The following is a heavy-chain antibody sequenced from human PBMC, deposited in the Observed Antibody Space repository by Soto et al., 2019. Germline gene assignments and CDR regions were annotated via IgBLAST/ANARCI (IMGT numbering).Heavy chain of an antibody. Sequence: GGSLRLSCAASGFTFSSYGMHWVRQAPGKGLEWVAVISYDGSNKYYADSVKGRFTISRDNSKNTLYLQMNSLRAEDTAVYYCAKRELPLTKELTGAHIDYWGQGTLVTVSS. V-gene: IGHV3-30*18. D-gene: IGHD3-16*02. CDR3: AKRELPLTKELTGAHIDY. J-gene: IGHJ4*02. CDR1: GFTFSSYG. CDR2: ISYDGSNK.